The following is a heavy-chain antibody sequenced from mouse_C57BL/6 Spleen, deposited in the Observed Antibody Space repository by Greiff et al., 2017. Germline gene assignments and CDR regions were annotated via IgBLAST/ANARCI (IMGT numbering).Heavy chain of an antibody. CDR1: GFSLTSYG. J-gene: IGHJ3*01. CDR2: IWGVGST. D-gene: IGHD3-2*02. CDR3: ASDDSSGYGFAY. Sequence: VQLQESGPGLVAPSQSLSITCTVSGFSLTSYGVDWVRQSPGKGLEWLGVIWGVGSTNYNSALKSRLSISKDNSKSQVFLKMNSLQTDDTAMYYCASDDSSGYGFAYWGQGTLVTVSA. V-gene: IGHV2-6*01.